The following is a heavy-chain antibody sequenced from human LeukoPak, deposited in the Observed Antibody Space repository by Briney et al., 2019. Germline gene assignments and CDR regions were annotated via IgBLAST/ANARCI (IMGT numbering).Heavy chain of an antibody. D-gene: IGHD1-26*01. Sequence: GGSLRLSCAASGFTLSSYWMSWVRQAPGKGLEWVANIKQDGSEKYYVDSVKGRFTISRDNAKNSLYLQMNSLRAEDTAVYYCASYRVSVGAFDIWGQGTMVTVSS. CDR1: GFTLSSYW. CDR2: IKQDGSEK. CDR3: ASYRVSVGAFDI. V-gene: IGHV3-7*01. J-gene: IGHJ3*02.